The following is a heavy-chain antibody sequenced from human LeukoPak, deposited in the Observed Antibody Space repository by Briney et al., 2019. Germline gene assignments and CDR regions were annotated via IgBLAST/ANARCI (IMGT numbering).Heavy chain of an antibody. J-gene: IGHJ4*02. Sequence: SETLSLTCTVSGASVSGSAYYWGWIRQPPGKGLEWIGNIYYSGSTYYNEFLESRVTISIDTSKNQFSLKLNSVTAADTAMYYCARGRWELLYYFDYWGQGTLVTVSS. V-gene: IGHV4-39*01. CDR3: ARGRWELLYYFDY. CDR1: GASVSGSAYY. D-gene: IGHD1-26*01. CDR2: IYYSGST.